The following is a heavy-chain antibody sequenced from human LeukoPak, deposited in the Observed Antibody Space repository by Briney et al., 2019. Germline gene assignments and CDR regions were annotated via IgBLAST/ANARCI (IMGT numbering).Heavy chain of an antibody. CDR1: GGTFSSYA. D-gene: IGHD2-8*01. V-gene: IGHV1-69*13. J-gene: IGHJ5*02. Sequence: ASVKVSCKASGGTFSSYAISWVRQAPGQGLEWMGGIIPIFGTANYAQKFQGRVTITADESTSTAYTELSSLRSEDTAVYYCARDSGYCTNGVCYRSSWFDPWGQGTLVTVSS. CDR2: IIPIFGTA. CDR3: ARDSGYCTNGVCYRSSWFDP.